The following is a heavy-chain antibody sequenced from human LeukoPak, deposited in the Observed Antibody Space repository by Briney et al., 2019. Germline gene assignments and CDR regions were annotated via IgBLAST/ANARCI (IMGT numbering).Heavy chain of an antibody. CDR3: AREAASSSPEVYFDY. CDR2: IYYSGST. CDR1: GGSISSGGYY. D-gene: IGHD6-13*01. V-gene: IGHV4-31*03. J-gene: IGHJ4*02. Sequence: PSQTLSLTCTVSGGSISSGGYYWSWIRQHPGKGLEWIGYIYYSGSTYYNPSLKSRVTISVDTSKNQFSLKLSSVTAADTAVYYCAREAASSSPEVYFDYWGQGTLVTVSS.